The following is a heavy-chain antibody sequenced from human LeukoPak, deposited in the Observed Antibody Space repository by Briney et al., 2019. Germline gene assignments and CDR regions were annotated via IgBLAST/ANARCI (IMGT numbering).Heavy chain of an antibody. Sequence: PGGSLRLSCAASGFTVSSNYMSWVRQAPGKGLEWVSLIYSGDNTYYADSVKGRFTISRDNSKNTLYLQMNSLRVEDTAVYYCARVLSRGSSNWFDPWGQGTLVTVSS. CDR2: IYSGDNT. V-gene: IGHV3-66*01. CDR3: ARVLSRGSSNWFDP. J-gene: IGHJ5*02. D-gene: IGHD1-26*01. CDR1: GFTVSSNY.